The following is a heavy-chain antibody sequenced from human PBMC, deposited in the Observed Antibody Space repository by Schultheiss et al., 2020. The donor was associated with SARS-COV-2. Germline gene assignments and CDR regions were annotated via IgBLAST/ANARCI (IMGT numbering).Heavy chain of an antibody. J-gene: IGHJ6*02. D-gene: IGHD3-22*01. CDR2: IIPNSGGT. Sequence: ASVKVSCKASGGTFSSYGISWVRQAPGQGLEWMGGIIPNSGGTNYAQKFQGWVTMTRDTSISTAYMELSRLRSDDTAVYYCARDRSSSYDSSGYNHYYYGMDVWGQGTTVTVSS. V-gene: IGHV1-2*04. CDR3: ARDRSSSYDSSGYNHYYYGMDV. CDR1: GGTFSSYG.